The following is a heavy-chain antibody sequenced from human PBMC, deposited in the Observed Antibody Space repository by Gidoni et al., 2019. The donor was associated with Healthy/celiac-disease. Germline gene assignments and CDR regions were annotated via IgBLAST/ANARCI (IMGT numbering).Heavy chain of an antibody. Sequence: EVQLLESGGGLVQPGGSLRLSCAASGFTFSSYAMSWVRQAPGKGLEWVSAISGSGGSTYYADSVKGRFTISRDNSKNTLYLQMNSLRAEDTAVYYCAKVSYYYGSGSYYNDYWGQGTLVTVSS. V-gene: IGHV3-23*01. CDR3: AKVSYYYGSGSYYNDY. CDR2: ISGSGGST. D-gene: IGHD3-10*01. CDR1: GFTFSSYA. J-gene: IGHJ4*02.